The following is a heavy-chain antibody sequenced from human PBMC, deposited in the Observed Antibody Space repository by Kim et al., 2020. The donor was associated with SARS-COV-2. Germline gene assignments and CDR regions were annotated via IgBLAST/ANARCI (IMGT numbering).Heavy chain of an antibody. CDR1: GFTFSNYS. CDR3: VREDRSGNYYGLDV. Sequence: GGSLRLSCAASGFTFSNYSMIWVRQAPGKGLEWVSTITNDRNYKYYATSVKGRFTISRDKAKHSLYLQMNSLRAEDTALYYCVREDRSGNYYGLDVWGQG. J-gene: IGHJ6*02. V-gene: IGHV3-21*01. CDR2: ITNDRNYK.